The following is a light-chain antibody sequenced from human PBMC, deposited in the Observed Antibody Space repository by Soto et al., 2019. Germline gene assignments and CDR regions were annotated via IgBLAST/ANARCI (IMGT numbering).Light chain of an antibody. J-gene: IGKJ4*01. CDR2: WAS. Sequence: DIQLTQSPSILSASVGDRVTITCRASENIYGYLAWYQQKPGEAPKLLIYWASTLVSGVPSRFTGGESGTEFTLTISDLQPDDFATYFGQQYSAYPLTFGGVTKVDVK. CDR3: QQYSAYPLT. V-gene: IGKV1-5*03. CDR1: ENIYGY.